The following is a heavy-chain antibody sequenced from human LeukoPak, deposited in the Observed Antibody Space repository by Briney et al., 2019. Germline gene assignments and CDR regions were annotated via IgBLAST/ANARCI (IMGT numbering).Heavy chain of an antibody. CDR1: GYTFTSYG. V-gene: IGHV1-18*01. Sequence: ASVKVSCKASGYTFTSYGISWVRQAPGQGLEWMGWINFYNGNIDYVRKLQGRVTMTTDTSTSTAYMELRSLRSDDTAVYHCARVGDILTGYPYYFDYWGQGTLVTVSS. CDR3: ARVGDILTGYPYYFDY. D-gene: IGHD3-9*01. J-gene: IGHJ4*02. CDR2: INFYNGNI.